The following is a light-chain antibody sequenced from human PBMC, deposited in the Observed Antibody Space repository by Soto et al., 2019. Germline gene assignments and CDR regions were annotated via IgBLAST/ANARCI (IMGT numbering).Light chain of an antibody. CDR2: DVS. CDR1: SSDVGGYNY. V-gene: IGLV2-14*01. Sequence: QSALTQPASVSGSPGQSITIACTGTSSDVGGYNYVSWYQQHPGKAPKLMMYDVSNRPSGVSNRFSGAKSGNTASLTISWLEAEDEADYCCSSYTSSSTLVVGGGSKPAVL. CDR3: SSYTSSSTLV. J-gene: IGLJ2*01.